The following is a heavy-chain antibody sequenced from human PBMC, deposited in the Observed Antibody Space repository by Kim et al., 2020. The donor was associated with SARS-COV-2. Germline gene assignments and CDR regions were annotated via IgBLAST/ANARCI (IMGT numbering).Heavy chain of an antibody. CDR3: ARTYYYGSGSYYNEKMATISCWFDP. Sequence: SVKVSCKASGGTFSSYAISWVRQAPGQGLEWMGGIIPIFGTANYAQKFQGRVTITADESTSTAYMELSSLRSEDTAVYYCARTYYYGSGSYYNEKMATISCWFDPWGQGTLVTVSS. J-gene: IGHJ5*02. CDR1: GGTFSSYA. D-gene: IGHD3-10*01. CDR2: IIPIFGTA. V-gene: IGHV1-69*13.